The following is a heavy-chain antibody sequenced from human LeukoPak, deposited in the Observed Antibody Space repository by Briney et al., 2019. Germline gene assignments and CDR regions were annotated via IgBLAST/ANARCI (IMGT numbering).Heavy chain of an antibody. D-gene: IGHD3-3*01. CDR2: TSTTGSSI. Sequence: GGSLRLSCAASGFTFSSYEMNWVRRAPGKGLEWVSYTSTTGSSIYYADSVKGRFTISRDNAKNSLYLQMNSLRAEDTAVYYXXXXXXXXXXFWSGYYTNYFDPWGQGTLVTVSS. J-gene: IGHJ5*02. V-gene: IGHV3-48*03. CDR3: XXXXXXXXXFWSGYYTNYFDP. CDR1: GFTFSSYE.